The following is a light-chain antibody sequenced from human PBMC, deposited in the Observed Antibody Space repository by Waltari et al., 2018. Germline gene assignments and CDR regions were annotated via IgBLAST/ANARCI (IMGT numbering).Light chain of an antibody. Sequence: DIQMTQSPSSLSASVGDRVTITCRASQSISTYLNWYQQKPGKAPNLLIYTASNLQSGVPSRFSGTGSGTDFTLTISSLQPEDFATYYCQQSYSSPRTFGQGTKVEI. V-gene: IGKV1-39*01. J-gene: IGKJ1*01. CDR1: QSISTY. CDR2: TAS. CDR3: QQSYSSPRT.